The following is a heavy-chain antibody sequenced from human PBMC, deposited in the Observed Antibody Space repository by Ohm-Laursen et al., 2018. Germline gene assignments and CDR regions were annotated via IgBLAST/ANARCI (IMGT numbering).Heavy chain of an antibody. CDR3: ARDYRYDY. D-gene: IGHD1-26*01. Sequence: SLRLSCAAFGFTFSSYGMHWVRQAPGKGLEWVSAISGSGGSTYYADSVKGRFTISRDNSKNTLYLQMNSLRVEDTAVYYCARDYRYDYWGQGTLVTVSS. J-gene: IGHJ4*02. V-gene: IGHV3-23*01. CDR2: ISGSGGST. CDR1: GFTFSSYG.